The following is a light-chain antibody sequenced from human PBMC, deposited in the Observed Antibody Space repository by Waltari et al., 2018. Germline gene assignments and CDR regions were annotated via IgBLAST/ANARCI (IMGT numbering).Light chain of an antibody. Sequence: DIVMTQSPDSLAVSLGERATINCKSSQSVLYSSNNKNYLAWYQRKPGQPPKLLIYWASTRESGVPVRFSGSGSGTDFTLTINSLQAEDVAVYYCQQYYSTPPHTFGQGTKLEIK. J-gene: IGKJ2*01. CDR2: WAS. V-gene: IGKV4-1*01. CDR3: QQYYSTPPHT. CDR1: QSVLYSSNNKNY.